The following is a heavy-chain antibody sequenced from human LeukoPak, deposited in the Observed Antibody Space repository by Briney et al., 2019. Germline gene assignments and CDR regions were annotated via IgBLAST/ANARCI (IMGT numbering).Heavy chain of an antibody. CDR1: GFTFSSYA. D-gene: IGHD3-22*01. Sequence: PGGSLRLSCAASGFTFSSYAMSWVRQAPGKGLEWVSAISGSGGSTYYADSVKGRFTISRDNSKNTLYLQMISLRAEDTAVYYCGSSGSGYVSLHWGQGTLVTVSS. V-gene: IGHV3-23*01. CDR2: ISGSGGST. J-gene: IGHJ4*02. CDR3: GSSGSGYVSLH.